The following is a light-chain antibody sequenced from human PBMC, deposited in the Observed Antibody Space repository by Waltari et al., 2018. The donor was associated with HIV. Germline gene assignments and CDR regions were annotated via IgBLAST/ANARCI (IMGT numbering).Light chain of an antibody. CDR1: SSALRGYNY. Sequence: QSALTQPASVSGSPGQSITISCTGTSSALRGYNYVSWYQQHPGKAPKLMIYEVSNRPSGVSNRFSGSKSGNTASLTISGLQAEDEADYYCSSYTSSSTLVFGGGTKLTVL. V-gene: IGLV2-14*01. CDR3: SSYTSSSTLV. CDR2: EVS. J-gene: IGLJ2*01.